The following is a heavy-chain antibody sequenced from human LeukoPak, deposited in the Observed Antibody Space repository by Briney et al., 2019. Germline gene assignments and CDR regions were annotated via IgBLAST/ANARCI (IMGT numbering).Heavy chain of an antibody. J-gene: IGHJ6*03. CDR1: GGTFSSYA. V-gene: IGHV1-69*05. CDR3: ARAAPRRGQQPDYSYYYYMDV. Sequence: SVKLSCKASGGTFSSYAISWVRQAPGQGLEWMGGIIPIFGTANYAQKFQGRVTITTDESTSTAYMELSSLRSEDTAVYYCARAAPRRGQQPDYSYYYYMDVWGKGTTVTVSS. D-gene: IGHD6-13*01. CDR2: IIPIFGTA.